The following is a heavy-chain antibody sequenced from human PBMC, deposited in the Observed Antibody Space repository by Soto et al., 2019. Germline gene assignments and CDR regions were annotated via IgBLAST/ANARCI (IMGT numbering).Heavy chain of an antibody. CDR3: ARTYYDFWSGYKMYPFKWFGP. D-gene: IGHD3-3*01. Sequence: PSETLSLTCTVSGGSISSGGYYWSWIRQHPGKGLEWIGYIYYSGSTYYNPSLKSRVTISVDTSKNQFSLKLSSVTAADTAVYYCARTYYDFWSGYKMYPFKWFGPWGQGTLVTVSS. CDR2: IYYSGST. J-gene: IGHJ5*02. V-gene: IGHV4-31*03. CDR1: GGSISSGGYY.